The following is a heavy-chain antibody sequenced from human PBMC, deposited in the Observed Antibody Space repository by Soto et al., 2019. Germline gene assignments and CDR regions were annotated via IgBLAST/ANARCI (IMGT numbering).Heavy chain of an antibody. CDR2: INPNSGGT. Sequence: ASVKVSCKASGYTFTGYYMHWVRQAPGQGLEWMGWINPNSGGTNYAQKFQGWVTMTRDTSISTAYMELSRLRSDDTAVYYCARESSVNGDYLKNFDYWGQGTLVTVSS. D-gene: IGHD4-17*01. J-gene: IGHJ4*02. V-gene: IGHV1-2*04. CDR3: ARESSVNGDYLKNFDY. CDR1: GYTFTGYY.